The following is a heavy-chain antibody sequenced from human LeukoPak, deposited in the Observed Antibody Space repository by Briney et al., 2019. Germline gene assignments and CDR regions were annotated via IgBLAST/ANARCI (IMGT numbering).Heavy chain of an antibody. D-gene: IGHD1-26*01. J-gene: IGHJ6*03. CDR1: GGSFSGYY. V-gene: IGHV4-34*01. Sequence: PSETLSLTCAVYGGSFSGYYWSWIRQPPGKGLEWIGEINHSGSTNYSPSLKSRVTISVDTSKNQFSLKLSSVTAADTAVYYCARTLVGATDYYYYYMDVWGKGTTVTISS. CDR3: ARTLVGATDYYYYYMDV. CDR2: INHSGST.